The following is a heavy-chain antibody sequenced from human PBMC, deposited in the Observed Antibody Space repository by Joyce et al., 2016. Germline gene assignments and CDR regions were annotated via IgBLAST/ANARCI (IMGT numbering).Heavy chain of an antibody. CDR1: GGPIRSYY. V-gene: IGHV4-59*07. J-gene: IGHJ4*02. D-gene: IGHD6-19*01. CDR2: LYFSGST. CDR3: ARGRTVSGLFDS. Sequence: VQLQESGPGLVKPSDTLSLTCTVSGGPIRSYYWSWIRQPPGKGLEWIGYLYFSGSTNYHPSLKSRVTMSVDTSKSEFSLNLSYVTAADTAIYYCARGRTVSGLFDSWGQGTLVTVSS.